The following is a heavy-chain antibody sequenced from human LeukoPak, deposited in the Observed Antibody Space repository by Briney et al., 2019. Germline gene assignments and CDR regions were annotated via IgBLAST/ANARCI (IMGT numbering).Heavy chain of an antibody. D-gene: IGHD3-3*01. CDR3: ARDGGLRFLEWLGDYYFDY. CDR1: GYTFTGYY. J-gene: IGHJ4*02. Sequence: ASVKVSCKASGYTFTGYYMHWVRQAPGQGLEWMGWINPNSGGTNYAQKFQGRVTMTRDTSISTAYMELSRLRSDDTAVYYCARDGGLRFLEWLGDYYFDYWGQGTLVTVSS. V-gene: IGHV1-2*02. CDR2: INPNSGGT.